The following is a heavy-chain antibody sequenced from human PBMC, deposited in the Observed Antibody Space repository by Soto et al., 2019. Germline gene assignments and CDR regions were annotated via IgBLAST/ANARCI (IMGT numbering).Heavy chain of an antibody. CDR1: GFTFSSYA. D-gene: IGHD3-10*01. Sequence: PGGSLRLSCAASGFTFSSYAMSWVRQAPGKGLEWVSAISGSGGSTYYADSVKGRFTISRDNSKNTLYLQMNSLRAEDTAVYYCAKDITMVRGVIPSFDYWGQGTLVTVSS. J-gene: IGHJ4*02. CDR3: AKDITMVRGVIPSFDY. V-gene: IGHV3-23*01. CDR2: ISGSGGST.